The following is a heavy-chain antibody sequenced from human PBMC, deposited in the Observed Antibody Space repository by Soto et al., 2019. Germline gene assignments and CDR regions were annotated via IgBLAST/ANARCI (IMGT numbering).Heavy chain of an antibody. CDR3: ARVVNGDYGYYYYMDV. V-gene: IGHV6-1*01. CDR2: TYYRSKWYN. CDR1: GGNVSSNSAA. Sequence: QSRTVTCAISGGNVSSNSAACNWIKQSPSRGLEWLGRTYYRSKWYNDYAVSVKSRITINPDTSKNQFSLQLNSVTPEDTAVYYCARVVNGDYGYYYYMDVWGKGTTVTVSS. J-gene: IGHJ6*03. D-gene: IGHD4-17*01.